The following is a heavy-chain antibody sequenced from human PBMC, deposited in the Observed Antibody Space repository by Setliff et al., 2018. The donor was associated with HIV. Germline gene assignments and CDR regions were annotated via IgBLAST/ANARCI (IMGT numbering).Heavy chain of an antibody. CDR1: GGSFSGYY. D-gene: IGHD3-22*01. V-gene: IGHV4-34*01. CDR2: INHSAST. Sequence: PSETLSLTCAVYGGSFSGYYWSWSRQPPGTGLELSGEINHSASTNYNPSLKSRVTISVDTSKNQFPLKLSSVTAADTAVYYCAGRGGAIGYDRTRRPSFNAFDIWGQGTMVTV. J-gene: IGHJ3*02. CDR3: AGRGGAIGYDRTRRPSFNAFDI.